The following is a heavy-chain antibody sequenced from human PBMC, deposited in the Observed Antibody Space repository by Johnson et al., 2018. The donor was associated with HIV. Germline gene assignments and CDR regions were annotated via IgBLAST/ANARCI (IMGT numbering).Heavy chain of an antibody. CDR2: IGTAGDT. Sequence: EVQLVESGGGLVQPGGSLRLSCAASGFTFSSYDMHWVRQATGKGLEWVSAIGTAGDTYYPGSVKGRFTISRENAKNSLYLQMNSLRAEDTAMYYCAKGQSSGYPKDAFDIWGRGTIVTISS. D-gene: IGHD3-22*01. V-gene: IGHV3-13*01. J-gene: IGHJ3*02. CDR1: GFTFSSYD. CDR3: AKGQSSGYPKDAFDI.